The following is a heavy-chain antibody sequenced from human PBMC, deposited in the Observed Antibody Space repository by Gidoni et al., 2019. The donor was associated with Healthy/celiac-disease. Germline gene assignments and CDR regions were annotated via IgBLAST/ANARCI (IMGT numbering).Heavy chain of an antibody. Sequence: LQLQESGPGLVKPSETLSLTCTVSGGSISSSSYYWGWLRQPPGKGLEWIGSIYYSGSTYYNPSLKSRVTISVDTSKNQFSLKLSSVTAADTAVYYCARAEMGRWFGEEAHNWFDPWGQGTLVTVSS. CDR3: ARAEMGRWFGEEAHNWFDP. CDR2: IYYSGST. J-gene: IGHJ5*02. D-gene: IGHD3-10*01. V-gene: IGHV4-39*07. CDR1: GGSISSSSYY.